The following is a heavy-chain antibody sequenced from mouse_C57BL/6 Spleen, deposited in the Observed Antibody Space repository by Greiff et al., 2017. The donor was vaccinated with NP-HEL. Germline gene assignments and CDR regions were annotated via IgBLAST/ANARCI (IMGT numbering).Heavy chain of an antibody. D-gene: IGHD2-1*01. V-gene: IGHV5-15*01. Sequence: EVMLVESGGGLVQPGGSLKLSCAASGFTFSDYGMAWVRQAPRKGPEWVAFISNLAYSIYYADTVTGRFTISRENAKNTLYLEMSSLRPEDTAMYYCARQGNPDYFDYWGQGTTLTVSS. CDR3: ARQGNPDYFDY. J-gene: IGHJ2*01. CDR2: ISNLAYSI. CDR1: GFTFSDYG.